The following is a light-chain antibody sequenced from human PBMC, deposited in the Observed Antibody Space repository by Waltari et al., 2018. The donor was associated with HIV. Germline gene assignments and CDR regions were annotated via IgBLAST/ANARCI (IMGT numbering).Light chain of an antibody. Sequence: SYELTQQPSVSVSPVQTASFSCTGIKFGDKYVSWYQQKPGQSPVTVIYQDNRRPSGIPERFSGSNSGDTATLTISGTQPVDEADYYCQAWDSSTVVFGPGTKVTVL. CDR1: KFGDKY. V-gene: IGLV3-1*01. J-gene: IGLJ1*01. CDR3: QAWDSSTVV. CDR2: QDN.